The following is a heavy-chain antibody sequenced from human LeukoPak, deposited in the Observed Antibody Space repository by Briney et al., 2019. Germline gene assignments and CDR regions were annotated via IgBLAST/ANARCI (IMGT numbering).Heavy chain of an antibody. CDR1: GFTFSSYS. J-gene: IGHJ4*02. CDR3: ARGFLYYFDY. Sequence: PGGSLRLSCAASGFTFSSYSMNWVRQAPGKGLEWVSYISSSSGTIYYADSVKGRFTISRDNAKNSLYLQMNSLRADDTAVYYCARGFLYYFDYWGRGTLVPVSS. V-gene: IGHV3-48*01. CDR2: ISSSSGTI.